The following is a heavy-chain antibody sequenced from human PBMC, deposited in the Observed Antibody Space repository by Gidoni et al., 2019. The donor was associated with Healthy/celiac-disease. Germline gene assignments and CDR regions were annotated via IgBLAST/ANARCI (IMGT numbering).Heavy chain of an antibody. Sequence: EVQMVQSGAEVKKPGESRKISCKGSGSSFASYWIGWVRQRPGTGLEWIGIIYPGDSGTRYSPSFQGQVTISADKSISTAYLQWSSLKASDTAMYYCARHRTGYCSSTSCWSNWFDPWGQGTLVTVSS. CDR2: IYPGDSGT. J-gene: IGHJ5*02. CDR1: GSSFASYW. CDR3: ARHRTGYCSSTSCWSNWFDP. D-gene: IGHD2-2*01. V-gene: IGHV5-51*01.